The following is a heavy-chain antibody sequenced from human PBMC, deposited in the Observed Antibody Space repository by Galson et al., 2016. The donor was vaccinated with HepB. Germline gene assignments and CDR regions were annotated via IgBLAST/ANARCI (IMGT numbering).Heavy chain of an antibody. J-gene: IGHJ4*02. CDR3: AKGIMGYEFGLVPYYFDF. V-gene: IGHV3-33*05. D-gene: IGHD5-12*01. CDR2: ISFDGSKE. CDR1: GFTFYSFG. Sequence: SLRLSCAASGFTFYSFGIHWVRQAPGKGLEWLAVISFDGSKEYYADSVKGRFTISRDNSKNTLDLQMNSLRAEDTAVYYCAKGIMGYEFGLVPYYFDFWGQGTLVTVSS.